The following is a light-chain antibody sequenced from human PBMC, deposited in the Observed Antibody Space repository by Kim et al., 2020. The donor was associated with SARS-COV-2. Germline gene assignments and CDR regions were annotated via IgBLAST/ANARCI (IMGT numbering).Light chain of an antibody. Sequence: QLVLTQSSSASASLGSSVKLTCTLSSGHSSYIIAWHQQQPGKAPRYLMKLEGSGSYNKGSGVPDRFSGSSSGADRYLTISNLQSEDEADYYCETWYSNTLRVFGGGTQLTVL. J-gene: IGLJ3*02. CDR2: LEGSGSY. CDR1: SGHSSYI. CDR3: ETWYSNTLRV. V-gene: IGLV4-60*03.